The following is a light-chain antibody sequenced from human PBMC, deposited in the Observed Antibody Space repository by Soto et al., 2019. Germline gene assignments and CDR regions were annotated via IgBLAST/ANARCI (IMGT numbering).Light chain of an antibody. J-gene: IGKJ1*01. Sequence: DIQMTQSPSSLSASVGDRVTITSRASQGISSWLAWYQQTPGKAPKILIYAASSLQSGVPSRFRGSGSGTDFTLPLSRLQTEDFATYYCQQANSFPLTFGQGTQVDIK. CDR2: AAS. CDR3: QQANSFPLT. CDR1: QGISSW. V-gene: IGKV1-12*01.